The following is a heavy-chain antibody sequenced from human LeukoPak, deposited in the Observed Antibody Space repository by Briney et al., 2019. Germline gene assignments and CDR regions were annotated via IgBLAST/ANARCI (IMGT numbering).Heavy chain of an antibody. V-gene: IGHV3-66*04. CDR1: GFTVSSNY. CDR2: IYSGGST. Sequence: GGSLRLSCAASGFTVSSNYMSWVRQAPGKGLEWVSVIYSGGSTYYADSVKGRFTISRDNSKNTLYVQMNSLRAEDTAVYYCARHYCSSTSCYLGVDYWGQGTLVAVSS. CDR3: ARHYCSSTSCYLGVDY. D-gene: IGHD2-2*01. J-gene: IGHJ4*02.